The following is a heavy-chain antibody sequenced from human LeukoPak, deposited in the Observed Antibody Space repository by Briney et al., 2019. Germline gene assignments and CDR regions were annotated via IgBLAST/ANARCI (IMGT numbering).Heavy chain of an antibody. J-gene: IGHJ4*02. CDR1: GFTFSSYA. D-gene: IGHD5-18*01. CDR3: AKGMDTAMVMMSVYDY. Sequence: GGSLRLSCAASGFTFSSYAMHWVRQAPGKGLEWVAVISYDGSNKYYADSVKGRFTISRDNSKNTLYVQMNSLRAEDTAVYYCAKGMDTAMVMMSVYDYWGQGTLVTVSS. V-gene: IGHV3-30-3*01. CDR2: ISYDGSNK.